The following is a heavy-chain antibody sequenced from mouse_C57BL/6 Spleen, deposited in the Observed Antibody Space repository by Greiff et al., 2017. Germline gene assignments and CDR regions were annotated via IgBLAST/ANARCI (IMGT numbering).Heavy chain of an antibody. J-gene: IGHJ4*01. CDR2: ISGGGGNT. Sequence: DVHLVESGGGLVKPGGSLKLSCAASGFTFSSYSMSWVRQTPEKRLEWVATISGGGGNTYYPDSVKGRFTIARDNAKNTLYLQMSSLRSEDTALYDCARDGNCVYAMDYWGQGTSVTVSS. V-gene: IGHV5-9*01. D-gene: IGHD2-1*01. CDR1: GFTFSSYS. CDR3: ARDGNCVYAMDY.